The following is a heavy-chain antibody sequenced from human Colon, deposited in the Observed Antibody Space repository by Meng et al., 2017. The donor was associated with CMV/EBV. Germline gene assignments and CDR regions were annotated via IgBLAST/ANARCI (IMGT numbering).Heavy chain of an antibody. V-gene: IGHV4-61*01. CDR2: VYYSGIT. J-gene: IGHJ5*02. D-gene: IGHD4-17*01. Sequence: SETLSLTCIVSGASVNSGLNYWSWIRQSPGKGLEWLGYVYYSGITIHNPSFKSRVTISLDTSKNQFSLKLSSVTAADTAVYYCARSYGDYEGWFDPWGQGTLVTVSS. CDR3: ARSYGDYEGWFDP. CDR1: GASVNSGLNY.